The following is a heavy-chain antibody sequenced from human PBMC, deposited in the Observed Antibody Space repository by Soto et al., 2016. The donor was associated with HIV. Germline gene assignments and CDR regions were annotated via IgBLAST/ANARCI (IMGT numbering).Heavy chain of an antibody. CDR3: ARGVYRGXSDNICDADLGYFDS. CDR1: GGSMSGYY. D-gene: IGHD3-10*01. CDR2: IYYSGST. Sequence: QVQLQESGPGLKRPSETLSVTCNVSGGSMSGYYWSWIRQPPGKGLEWIGFIYYSGSTNYNPSLKSRASISVDTSNNEFSLKLSSVIAADTAVYYCARGVYRGXSDNICDADLGYFDSLGSWHPGHCLL. V-gene: IGHV4-59*01. J-gene: IGHJ2*01.